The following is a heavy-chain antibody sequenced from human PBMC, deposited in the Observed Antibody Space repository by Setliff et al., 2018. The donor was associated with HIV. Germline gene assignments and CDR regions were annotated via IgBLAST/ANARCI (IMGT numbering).Heavy chain of an antibody. CDR1: GYSFTDYY. J-gene: IGHJ4*02. CDR3: ARDLSTHWSGYSLGF. CDR2: INPKFGGT. Sequence: ASVKVSCKASGYSFTDYYFHWVRQAPGQGLVWMGWINPKFGGTLYAQKFRGRVTMTRDVSINTVYLELSSLTSDDTAVYYCARDLSTHWSGYSLGFGGPGTLVTVSS. D-gene: IGHD3-3*01. V-gene: IGHV1-2*02.